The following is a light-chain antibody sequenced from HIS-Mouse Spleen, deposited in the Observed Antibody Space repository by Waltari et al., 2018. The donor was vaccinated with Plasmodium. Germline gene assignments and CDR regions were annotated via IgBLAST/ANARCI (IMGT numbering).Light chain of an antibody. V-gene: IGKV1-5*03. CDR2: KAS. CDR1: QSISSW. J-gene: IGKJ1*01. Sequence: DIQMTQSPSTLSASVGDRVTITCRASQSISSWLAWYQQKPGKAPKLLIYKASSLESGVPSRFSGSGSGTEFTLTISSLQPDDFATYYGQQYNSYSNVWTFGQGTKVEIK. CDR3: QQYNSYSNVWT.